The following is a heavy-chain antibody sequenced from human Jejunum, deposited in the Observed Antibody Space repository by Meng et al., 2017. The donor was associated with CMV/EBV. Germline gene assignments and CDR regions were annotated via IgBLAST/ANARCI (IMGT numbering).Heavy chain of an antibody. CDR2: VFSNDNP. D-gene: IGHD1-1*01. V-gene: IGHV1-46*01. CDR3: ARENPGTFYFDS. J-gene: IGHJ4*02. Sequence: YCQASGYSFTTYLVQWLRKAPEQRLENMGIVFSNDNPKHKRRFQIRLALTKDPTTPTVCMELSGLRSDDTSVYFCARENPGTFYFDSWGQGTLVTVSS. CDR1: GYSFTTYL.